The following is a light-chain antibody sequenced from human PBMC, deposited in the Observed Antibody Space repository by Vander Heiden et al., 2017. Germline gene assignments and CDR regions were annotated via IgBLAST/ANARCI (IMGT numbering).Light chain of an antibody. J-gene: IGLJ2*01. Sequence: QSVLTPPPSVSGAPAQRVTISCTGTSSNIGADYDVHWYQQLPGTAPKLLIYLNTNRPSGVPDRFSASKSGTSASLAITGLQAEDEADYYCQSYDSSLSVVFGGGTKLTVL. CDR3: QSYDSSLSVV. V-gene: IGLV1-40*01. CDR1: SSNIGADYD. CDR2: LNT.